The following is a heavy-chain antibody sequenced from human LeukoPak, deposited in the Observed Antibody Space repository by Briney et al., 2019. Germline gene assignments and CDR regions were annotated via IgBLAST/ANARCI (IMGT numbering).Heavy chain of an antibody. J-gene: IGHJ6*03. V-gene: IGHV3-11*04. CDR1: GFTFSDYY. D-gene: IGHD3-16*01. CDR2: ISSSGSTI. Sequence: PGGSLRLSCAASGFTFSDYYMSWIRQAPGKGLEWVSYISSSGSTIYYADSVKGRFTISRDNAKNSLYLQMNGLRAEDTAVYYCARVVMLEYYYYYMDVWGKGTTVTVSS. CDR3: ARVVMLEYYYYYMDV.